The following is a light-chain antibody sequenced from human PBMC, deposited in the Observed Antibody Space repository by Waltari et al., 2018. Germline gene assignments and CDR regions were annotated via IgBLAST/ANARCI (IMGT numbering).Light chain of an antibody. CDR3: SSYTSSSTYV. CDR1: SSDVGGYNY. V-gene: IGLV2-14*01. CDR2: DVS. Sequence: QSALTQPASVSGSPGQSITISCTGTSSDVGGYNYVSWYQQHPGKAPTLMIYDVSKRPSVVSLRFSCSKSGNTASLTISGLQAEDEADYYCSSYTSSSTYVFVTGTKVTVL. J-gene: IGLJ1*01.